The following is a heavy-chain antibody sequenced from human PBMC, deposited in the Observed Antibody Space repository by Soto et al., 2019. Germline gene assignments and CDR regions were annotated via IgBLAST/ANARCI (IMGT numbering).Heavy chain of an antibody. CDR2: IYYSGST. V-gene: IGHV4-59*01. D-gene: IGHD6-19*01. CDR1: GGSISSYY. CDR3: ARAGEAVAGVSYYHGMDV. Sequence: SETLSLTCTVSGGSISSYYWSWIRQPPGKGLEWIGYIYYSGSTNYNPSLKSRVTISVDTSKNQFSLKLSSVTAADTAVYYCARAGEAVAGVSYYHGMDVWGQGTTVTVSS. J-gene: IGHJ6*02.